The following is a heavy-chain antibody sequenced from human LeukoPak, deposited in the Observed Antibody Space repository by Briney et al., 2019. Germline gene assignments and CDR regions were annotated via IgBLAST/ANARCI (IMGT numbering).Heavy chain of an antibody. CDR2: ISGSGGST. J-gene: IGHJ5*02. D-gene: IGHD7-27*01. V-gene: IGHV3-23*01. Sequence: GGSLRLSCVASGFVFINFAMNWVRQTPGKGLEWVSAISGSGGSTYYADSVKGRFTISRDNSKNTLYLQMNSLRAEDTAVYYCAKGSRRSGDHWFDPWGQGTLVTVSS. CDR3: AKGSRRSGDHWFDP. CDR1: GFVFINFA.